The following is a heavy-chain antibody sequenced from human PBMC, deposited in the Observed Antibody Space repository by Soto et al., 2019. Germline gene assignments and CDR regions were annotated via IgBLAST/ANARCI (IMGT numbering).Heavy chain of an antibody. CDR2: INNDGSRT. CDR1: GLTSSSYW. CDR3: ARGGWYYYYGMDV. Sequence: GGSLRLSCSASGLTSSSYWMHWVRQAPGKGLVWVSRINNDGSRTSYADSVKGRFTTSRDNAKNTLYLQMNSLRVEDTAVYYCARGGWYYYYGMDVWGQGTTVTVSS. V-gene: IGHV3-74*01. D-gene: IGHD6-19*01. J-gene: IGHJ6*02.